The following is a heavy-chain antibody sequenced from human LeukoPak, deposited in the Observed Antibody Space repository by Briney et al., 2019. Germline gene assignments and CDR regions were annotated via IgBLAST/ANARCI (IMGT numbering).Heavy chain of an antibody. Sequence: SETLSLTCAVSGYSISSGYYWGWIRQPPGKGLEWIGSMYYSGSTYYNPSLKSRVTISVDTSKNQFSLKLSSVTAADTALYYCARQGNSYCSGGSCYDPNWFDSWGQGTLVTVSS. CDR1: GYSISSGYY. J-gene: IGHJ5*01. D-gene: IGHD2-15*01. CDR2: MYYSGST. CDR3: ARQGNSYCSGGSCYDPNWFDS. V-gene: IGHV4-38-2*01.